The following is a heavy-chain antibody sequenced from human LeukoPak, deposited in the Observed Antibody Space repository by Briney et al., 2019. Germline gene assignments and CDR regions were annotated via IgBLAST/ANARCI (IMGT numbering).Heavy chain of an antibody. J-gene: IGHJ4*02. V-gene: IGHV4-38-2*01. Sequence: PSETLSLTCAVSGYSISSGYYWGWIRQPPGKGLEWIGSIYHSGSTYYNPSLKSRVTMSVDTSKNQFSLKLNSVTAADTAVYYCARLVVGRQLGGGFDYWGQGTLVTVSS. CDR2: IYHSGST. CDR1: GYSISSGYY. CDR3: ARLVVGRQLGGGFDY. D-gene: IGHD6-6*01.